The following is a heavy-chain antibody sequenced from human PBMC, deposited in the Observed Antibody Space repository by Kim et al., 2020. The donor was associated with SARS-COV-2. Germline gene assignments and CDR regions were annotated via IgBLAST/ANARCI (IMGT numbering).Heavy chain of an antibody. D-gene: IGHD2-21*02. Sequence: GGSLRLSCAASGFTFSSYSMNWVRQAPGKGLEWVSSISSSSSYIYYADSVKGRFTISRDNAKNSLYLQMNSLGAEDTAVYYCARDRCGGDCYSFDYWGQGTLVTVSS. V-gene: IGHV3-21*01. CDR3: ARDRCGGDCYSFDY. CDR2: ISSSSSYI. CDR1: GFTFSSYS. J-gene: IGHJ4*02.